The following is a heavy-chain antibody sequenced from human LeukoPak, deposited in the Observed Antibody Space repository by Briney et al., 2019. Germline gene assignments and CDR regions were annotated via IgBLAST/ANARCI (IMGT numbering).Heavy chain of an antibody. Sequence: PGGSLRLSCAASGFTFSSYGMHWVRQAPDKGLEWVEVIRYDGSNKYYADSVKGRFTISRDNSKNTLYLQMNSLRAEDTAVYYCARDLTVTRYFDLWGRGTLVTVSS. J-gene: IGHJ2*01. V-gene: IGHV3-33*01. CDR2: IRYDGSNK. CDR1: GFTFSSYG. CDR3: ARDLTVTRYFDL. D-gene: IGHD4-17*01.